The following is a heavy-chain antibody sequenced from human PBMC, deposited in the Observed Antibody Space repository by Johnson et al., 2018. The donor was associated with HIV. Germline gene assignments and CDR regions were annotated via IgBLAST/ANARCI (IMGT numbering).Heavy chain of an antibody. CDR2: ISYDGSSK. Sequence: VESGGGVVQPGRSLRLSCAASGFTFSSYAMHWVRQAPGKGLEWVAVISYDGSSKYYADSVKGRFTISRDNAKNSLYLQMNSRRAEDTALYHCARGGVEGGFDIWGQGTMVTVSS. J-gene: IGHJ3*02. CDR3: ARGGVEGGFDI. CDR1: GFTFSSYA. V-gene: IGHV3-30*04. D-gene: IGHD2-15*01.